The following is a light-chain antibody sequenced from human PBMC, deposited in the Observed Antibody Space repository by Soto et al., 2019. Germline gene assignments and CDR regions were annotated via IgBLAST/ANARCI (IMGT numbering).Light chain of an antibody. V-gene: IGKV3-20*01. J-gene: IGKJ1*01. CDR1: QSVSSY. CDR2: GAS. Sequence: EIVLTQSPATLSLSPGERATLSCRASQSVSSYLAWYQQKPGQAPRLLIYGASSRATGIPDRFSGSGSGTDFSLTISRLEPEDFAVYSCQQYSSSPATFGQGTKVDI. CDR3: QQYSSSPAT.